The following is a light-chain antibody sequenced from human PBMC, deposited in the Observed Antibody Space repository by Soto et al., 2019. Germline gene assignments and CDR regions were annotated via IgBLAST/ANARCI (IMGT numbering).Light chain of an antibody. CDR1: QSFSRS. CDR3: QQYNNWPFT. Sequence: EIVMTQSPATLSVSPGERATLSCRASQSFSRSLAWYQQKPGQAPRLLIYDASARATGIPARFSGSGSGTEFTLTISSLQSEDFAVYYCQQYNNWPFTFGGGTKVEI. J-gene: IGKJ4*01. V-gene: IGKV3-15*01. CDR2: DAS.